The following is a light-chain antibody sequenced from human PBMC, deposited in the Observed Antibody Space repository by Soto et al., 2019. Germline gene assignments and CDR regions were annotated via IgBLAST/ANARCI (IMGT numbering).Light chain of an antibody. CDR2: EVT. J-gene: IGLJ1*01. Sequence: QSALTQPPSASGSPGQSVTISCTGTSSDVGGYYSVSWYQQHPGKAPKLMIYEVTKRPSGVPDRFSGSKSGSTASLTVSGLQAEDEADYYCCSYAGNNNLAVFGTGTKVTVL. CDR3: CSYAGNNNLAV. V-gene: IGLV2-8*01. CDR1: SSDVGGYYS.